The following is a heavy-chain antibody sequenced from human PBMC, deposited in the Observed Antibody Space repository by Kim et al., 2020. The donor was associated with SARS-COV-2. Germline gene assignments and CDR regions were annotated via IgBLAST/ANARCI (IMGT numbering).Heavy chain of an antibody. V-gene: IGHV3-33*01. CDR1: GSTFSSYG. CDR2: IWYDGSNK. J-gene: IGHJ6*02. Sequence: GGSLRLSCAASGSTFSSYGMHWVRQAPGKGLEWVAVIWYDGSNKYYADSVKGRFTISRDNSKNTLYLQMNSLRAEDTAVYYCARDLMVRGVINPSVSSYYYGMDVWGQGTTVTVSS. D-gene: IGHD3-10*01. CDR3: ARDLMVRGVINPSVSSYYYGMDV.